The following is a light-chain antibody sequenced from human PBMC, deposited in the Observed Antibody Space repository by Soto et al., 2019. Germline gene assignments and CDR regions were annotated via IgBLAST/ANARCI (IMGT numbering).Light chain of an antibody. CDR3: QETYSTLGT. CDR1: QSINNY. J-gene: IGKJ2*01. Sequence: DIQMTQSPSSLSASVRDRVTITYRASQSINNYLNWYQQKPGKAPKVLIYAASSLESGVPSRFSGSGSETEFSLTISSLQPEDFATYYCQETYSTLGTFGQGTKLEIK. CDR2: AAS. V-gene: IGKV1-39*01.